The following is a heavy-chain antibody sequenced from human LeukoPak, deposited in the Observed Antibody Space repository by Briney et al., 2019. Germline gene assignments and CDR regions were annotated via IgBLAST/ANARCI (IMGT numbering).Heavy chain of an antibody. D-gene: IGHD5-18*01. V-gene: IGHV3-20*04. CDR1: GFTFSSYS. Sequence: GGSLRLSCAASGFTFSSYSMNWVRQAPGKGLEWVSGINWNGGSTGYADSVKGRFTISRDNAKNTLYLQMNSLRAEDTAVYYCAKDTAMVYYYYMDVWGKGTTVTISS. J-gene: IGHJ6*03. CDR3: AKDTAMVYYYYMDV. CDR2: INWNGGST.